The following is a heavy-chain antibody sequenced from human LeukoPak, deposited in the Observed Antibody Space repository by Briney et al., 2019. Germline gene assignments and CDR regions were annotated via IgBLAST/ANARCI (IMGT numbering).Heavy chain of an antibody. Sequence: SSETLSLTCAVSGGSISSGGYSWSWIRQPPGKGLEWIGYIYHSGSTYYNPSLKSRVTISVDTSKNQFSLKLSSVTAADTAVYYCARVTYDILTGYSLGWFDPWGQGTLVTVSS. CDR3: ARVTYDILTGYSLGWFDP. CDR1: GGSISSGGYS. V-gene: IGHV4-30-2*01. J-gene: IGHJ5*02. CDR2: IYHSGST. D-gene: IGHD3-9*01.